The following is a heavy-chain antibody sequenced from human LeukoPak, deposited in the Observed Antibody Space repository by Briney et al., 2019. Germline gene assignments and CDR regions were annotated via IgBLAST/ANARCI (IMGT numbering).Heavy chain of an antibody. D-gene: IGHD2-2*01. V-gene: IGHV3-7*01. CDR2: IKQDGSEK. Sequence: PGGSLRLSCAASGFTFSSYWMSWVRQAPGKGLEWVANIKQDGSEKYYVDSVKGRFTISRDNAKNSLYLQMNSLRAEDTAVYYCARGRGYCSSTSCSRKYYFDYWGQGTLVTVSS. CDR1: GFTFSSYW. J-gene: IGHJ4*02. CDR3: ARGRGYCSSTSCSRKYYFDY.